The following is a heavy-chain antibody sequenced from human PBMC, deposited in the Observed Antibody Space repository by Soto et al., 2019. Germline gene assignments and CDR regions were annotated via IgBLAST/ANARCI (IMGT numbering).Heavy chain of an antibody. CDR1: GFTFSSYD. J-gene: IGHJ6*03. CDR3: ARGAVGYYYMDV. V-gene: IGHV3-13*01. Sequence: QPGGSLRLSCAASGFTFSSYDMHWVRQATGKGLEWVSAIGTAGDTYYPGSVKGRFTISRENAKNSLYLQMNSLRAGDTAVYYCARGAVGYYYMDVWGKGTTVTVSS. D-gene: IGHD6-19*01. CDR2: IGTAGDT.